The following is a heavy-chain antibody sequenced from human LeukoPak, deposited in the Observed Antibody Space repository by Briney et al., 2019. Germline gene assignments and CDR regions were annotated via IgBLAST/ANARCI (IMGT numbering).Heavy chain of an antibody. CDR3: ARAWASGRYG. J-gene: IGHJ4*02. Sequence: GGSLRLSCAASGFTFSSYEMNWVRQAPGKGLEWVSYISSSGSTIYYADSVKGRFTISRDNAKNSLYLQMNSLRAEDTAVYYCARAWASGRYGWGQGTLVTVSS. CDR1: GFTFSSYE. CDR2: ISSSGSTI. D-gene: IGHD6-19*01. V-gene: IGHV3-48*03.